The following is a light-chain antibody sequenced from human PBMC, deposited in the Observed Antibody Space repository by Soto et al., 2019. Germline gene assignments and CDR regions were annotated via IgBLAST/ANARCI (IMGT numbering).Light chain of an antibody. CDR1: QSVSSSSY. CDR3: QQYGSSLT. V-gene: IGKV3-20*01. Sequence: EIVLTQSPGTLSLSPGERAILSCRASQSVSSSSYLAWYQQKPGQAPRLLIYGASSRATGIPDRFSGSGSGTDFTLTISRLEPEDFAVYYCQQYGSSLTSGGGTKVEIK. J-gene: IGKJ4*01. CDR2: GAS.